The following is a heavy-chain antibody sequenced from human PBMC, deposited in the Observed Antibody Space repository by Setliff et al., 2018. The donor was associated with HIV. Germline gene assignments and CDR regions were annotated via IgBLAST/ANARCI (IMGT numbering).Heavy chain of an antibody. CDR1: GGSIGSGGYY. D-gene: IGHD4-17*01. V-gene: IGHV4-31*03. CDR3: ARDRSRHYGAGGRLDV. J-gene: IGHJ6*04. CDR2: IYYSGST. Sequence: SETLSLTCTVSGGSIGSGGYYWSWIRQHPGKGLEWIGYIYYSGSTYYNPSLKSRVTISVDTSKNQFSLKLSSVTAADTAVYYCARDRSRHYGAGGRLDVWGKGTTVTVSS.